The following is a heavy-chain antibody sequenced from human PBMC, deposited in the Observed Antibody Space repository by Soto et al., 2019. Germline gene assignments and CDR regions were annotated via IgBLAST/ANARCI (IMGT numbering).Heavy chain of an antibody. V-gene: IGHV5-51*01. D-gene: IGHD3-16*01. CDR1: GYSFTNYW. J-gene: IGHJ4*02. Sequence: GESLKISCKASGYSFTNYWIGWVRQMPGKGLEWGGIIYPGDSDTRYSPSFQGQVTISVDKSINTAYLQWSSLKASDTAMYYCARHFYDYLDYWGRGTLVTVSS. CDR3: ARHFYDYLDY. CDR2: IYPGDSDT.